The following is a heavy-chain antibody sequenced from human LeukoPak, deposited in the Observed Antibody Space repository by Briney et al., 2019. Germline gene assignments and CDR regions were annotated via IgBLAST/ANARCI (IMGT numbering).Heavy chain of an antibody. D-gene: IGHD3-10*01. CDR2: ISGSGGST. CDR1: GFTFSSYA. J-gene: IGHJ4*02. CDR3: AKDKGGLLWFGAEPRPPYYFDY. V-gene: IGHV3-23*01. Sequence: GGSQRLSCAASGFTFSSYAMSWVRQAPGKGLEWVSAISGSGGSTYYADSVKGRFTISRDNSKNTLYLQMNSLRAEDTAVYYCAKDKGGLLWFGAEPRPPYYFDYWGQGTLVTVSS.